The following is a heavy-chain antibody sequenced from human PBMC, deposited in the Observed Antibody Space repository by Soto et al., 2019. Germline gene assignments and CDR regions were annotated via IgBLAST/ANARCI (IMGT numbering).Heavy chain of an antibody. CDR2: IKSKTDGGTT. D-gene: IGHD3-10*01. CDR3: TTGQGSGWNLRSGGYYYYGMDV. CDR1: GFTFSNAW. Sequence: EVQLVESGGGLVKPGGSLRLSCAASGFTFSNAWMNWVRQAPGKGLEWVGRIKSKTDGGTTDYAAPVKGRFTISRDDSKNTLYLQMNSLKTEDTAVYYCTTGQGSGWNLRSGGYYYYGMDVWGQGTTVTVSS. J-gene: IGHJ6*02. V-gene: IGHV3-15*07.